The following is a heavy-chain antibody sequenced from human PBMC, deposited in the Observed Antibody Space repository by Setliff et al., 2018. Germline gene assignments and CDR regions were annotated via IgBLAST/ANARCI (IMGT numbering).Heavy chain of an antibody. V-gene: IGHV4-31*03. CDR2: IYYSGSTS. Sequence: PSETLSLTCTVSGGSISSGGYYWSWIRQHPGKGLEWIGYIYYSGSTSYYNPSLKSRVTISVDTSKNQFSLKLSSVTAADTAVYYCARGRAGHSGHWGQGTLGTSP. CDR3: ARGRAGHSGH. CDR1: GGSISSGGYY. J-gene: IGHJ4*02. D-gene: IGHD6-19*01.